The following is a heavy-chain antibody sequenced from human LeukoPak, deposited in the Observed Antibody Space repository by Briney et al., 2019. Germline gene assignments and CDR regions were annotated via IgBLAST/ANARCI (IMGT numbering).Heavy chain of an antibody. J-gene: IGHJ4*02. Sequence: SETLSLTCTVSGGSISSYYWSWIRQPAGKGLEWIGRIYTSGSTNYNPSLKSRVTMSVDTSKSQFSLKLSSVTAADTAVYYCARDSRRYCSSTSCYTVGPFDYWGQGTLVTVSS. CDR2: IYTSGST. V-gene: IGHV4-4*07. CDR3: ARDSRRYCSSTSCYTVGPFDY. CDR1: GGSISSYY. D-gene: IGHD2-2*02.